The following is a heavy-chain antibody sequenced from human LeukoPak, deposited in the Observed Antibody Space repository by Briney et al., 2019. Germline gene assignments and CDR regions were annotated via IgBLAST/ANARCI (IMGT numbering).Heavy chain of an antibody. Sequence: PGGSLRLSCAPSVVIFSNYAMTCGRHSPGSGVEWGSGICVSGDSTLYADSLQGRFTISRDNSKNTVYLQMNSLRAEDTATYYCAKELFTGWHGWFDPWGQGTLVTVSS. CDR3: AKELFTGWHGWFDP. D-gene: IGHD6-19*01. CDR2: ICVSGDST. V-gene: IGHV3-23*01. J-gene: IGHJ5*02. CDR1: VVIFSNYA.